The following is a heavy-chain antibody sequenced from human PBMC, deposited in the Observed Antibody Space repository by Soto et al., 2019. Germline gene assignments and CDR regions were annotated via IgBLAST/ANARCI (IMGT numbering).Heavy chain of an antibody. V-gene: IGHV3-21*01. J-gene: IGHJ6*02. CDR3: ARGRGAAGTDSVQYYGMDV. D-gene: IGHD6-13*01. CDR2: ISSSSSYI. CDR1: GFTFSSYS. Sequence: EVQLVESGGGLVKPGGSLRLSCAASGFTFSSYSMNWVRQAPGKGLEWVSSISSSSSYIYYADSVKGRFTISRDNAKNSLDLQTNSLRAEDTAVYYCARGRGAAGTDSVQYYGMDVWGQGTTVTVSS.